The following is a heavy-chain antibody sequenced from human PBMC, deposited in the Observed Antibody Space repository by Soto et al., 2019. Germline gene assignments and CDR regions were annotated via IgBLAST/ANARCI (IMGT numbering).Heavy chain of an antibody. D-gene: IGHD2-2*02. Sequence: EVQLVESGGGLVKPGGSLRLSCAASGFTFSSYSMNWVRQAPGKGLEWVSSISSSSSYIYYADSVKGRFTISRDNAKNSLYLQMNSLRAEDTAVYYCARGPFEGYCSSTSCYTVGDWFDPWGQGTLVTVSS. V-gene: IGHV3-21*01. CDR3: ARGPFEGYCSSTSCYTVGDWFDP. J-gene: IGHJ5*02. CDR1: GFTFSSYS. CDR2: ISSSSSYI.